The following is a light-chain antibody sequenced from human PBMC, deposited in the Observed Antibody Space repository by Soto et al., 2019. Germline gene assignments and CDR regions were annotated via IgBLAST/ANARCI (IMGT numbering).Light chain of an antibody. CDR2: DVS. CDR1: SSDVGGYDH. Sequence: QSALTQPASVSGSPGPSITLSCTGTSSDVGGYDHVSWYQQHPGRAPQLMIYDVSNRPSGVSNRFSGSKSGNTASLTISGLQADDEADYYCSSYTSSNTLVFGGGTKLTVL. V-gene: IGLV2-14*01. J-gene: IGLJ2*01. CDR3: SSYTSSNTLV.